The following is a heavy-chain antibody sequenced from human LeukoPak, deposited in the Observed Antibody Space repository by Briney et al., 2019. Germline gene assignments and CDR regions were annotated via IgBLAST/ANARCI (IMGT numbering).Heavy chain of an antibody. Sequence: GSSVKVSCKASGGTFSSYAISWVRQAPGQGLEWMGGIIPIFGTANYAQKFQGRVTITTDESTSTAYMELSSLRSEDTAVYYCARGSYYYDSSGYYCLGNWGQGTLVTVSS. J-gene: IGHJ4*02. CDR2: IIPIFGTA. D-gene: IGHD3-22*01. CDR1: GGTFSSYA. CDR3: ARGSYYYDSSGYYCLGN. V-gene: IGHV1-69*05.